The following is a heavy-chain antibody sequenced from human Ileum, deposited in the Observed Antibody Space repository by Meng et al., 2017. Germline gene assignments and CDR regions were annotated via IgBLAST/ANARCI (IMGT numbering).Heavy chain of an antibody. V-gene: IGHV4-61*01. Sequence: QVQLQESGQGLVRPSETLSLTCSVSGGSVSSGSYYWSWIRQSPGKGLEWIGYIYHTGSAHYKSSLWSRVTMSIDTSKNQFSLELKSVTTADTAMYYCTYRLAVSPQDWYFDVWGRGTLVTVSS. CDR1: GGSVSSGSYY. J-gene: IGHJ2*01. CDR3: TYRLAVSPQDWYFDV. CDR2: IYHTGSA. D-gene: IGHD6-19*01.